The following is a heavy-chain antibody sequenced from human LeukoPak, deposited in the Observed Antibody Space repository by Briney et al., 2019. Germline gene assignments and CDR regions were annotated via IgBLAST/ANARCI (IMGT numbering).Heavy chain of an antibody. CDR1: GFTFDDYA. V-gene: IGHV3-43*02. Sequence: GGSLRLSCAASGFTFDDYAMHWVRQAPGKGLEWVSLISGDGGSTYCADSVKGRFTISRDNSKNSLYLQMNSLRTEDTALYYCARLWMAAESDSDYWGQGTLVTVSS. CDR2: ISGDGGST. J-gene: IGHJ4*02. CDR3: ARLWMAAESDSDY. D-gene: IGHD5-12*01.